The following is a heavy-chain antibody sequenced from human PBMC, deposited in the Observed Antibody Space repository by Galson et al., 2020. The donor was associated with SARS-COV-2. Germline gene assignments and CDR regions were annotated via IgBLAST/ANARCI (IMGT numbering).Heavy chain of an antibody. D-gene: IGHD3-16*01. Sequence: GGSLRLSCAASGFPFSSYSMNWVGQAPGKGLEWVSSISAGSTYIYYADSVKGRFTISRDNTKNSLYLEMNSLRAEDTAVYYCARVGGMATTPSHYFYYGLDVWGQGTTVTVSS. CDR3: ARVGGMATTPSHYFYYGLDV. J-gene: IGHJ6*02. CDR2: ISAGSTYI. CDR1: GFPFSSYS. V-gene: IGHV3-21*01.